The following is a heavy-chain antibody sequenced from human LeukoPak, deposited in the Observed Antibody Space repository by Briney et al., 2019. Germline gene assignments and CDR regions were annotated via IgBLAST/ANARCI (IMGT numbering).Heavy chain of an antibody. J-gene: IGHJ4*02. CDR3: ACSIAVAGSQFDN. V-gene: IGHV3-11*04. CDR2: ISSSATTI. Sequence: TTGGSLRLSCAASGFIFSDFYMNWIRQAPGKGLEWVAYISSSATTIHYADSVKGRFTVSRDNAKNSLFLQMNSLRAEDTAIYYCACSIAVAGSQFDNWGQGTLVTVSS. D-gene: IGHD6-19*01. CDR1: GFIFSDFY.